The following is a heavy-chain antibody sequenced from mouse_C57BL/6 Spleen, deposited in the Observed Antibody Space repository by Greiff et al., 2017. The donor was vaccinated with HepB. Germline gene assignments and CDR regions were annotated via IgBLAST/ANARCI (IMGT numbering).Heavy chain of an antibody. Sequence: QVQLQQSGAELARPGASVKLSCKASGYTFTSYGISGVKQRTGQGLEWIGEIYPRSGNTYYNEKFKGKATLTADKSSSTAYMELRSLTSEDSAVYFCARLTGTKDAMDYWGQGTSVTVSS. V-gene: IGHV1-81*01. D-gene: IGHD4-1*01. CDR2: IYPRSGNT. CDR3: ARLTGTKDAMDY. CDR1: GYTFTSYG. J-gene: IGHJ4*01.